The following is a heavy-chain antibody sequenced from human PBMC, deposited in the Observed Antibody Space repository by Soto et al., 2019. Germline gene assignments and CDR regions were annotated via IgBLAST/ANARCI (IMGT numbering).Heavy chain of an antibody. J-gene: IGHJ4*02. CDR2: IYYTGST. CDR3: ARVPYYDYIWGGVDN. Sequence: SETLSLTCTVSGGSISSSSYYWGWIRQPPGKGLEWIGNIYYTGSTYYNPSLKSRVTISVDTSKNQFSLKLSSVTAADTAVYYCARVPYYDYIWGGVDNWGQGTLVTVSS. CDR1: GGSISSSSYY. D-gene: IGHD3-16*01. V-gene: IGHV4-39*01.